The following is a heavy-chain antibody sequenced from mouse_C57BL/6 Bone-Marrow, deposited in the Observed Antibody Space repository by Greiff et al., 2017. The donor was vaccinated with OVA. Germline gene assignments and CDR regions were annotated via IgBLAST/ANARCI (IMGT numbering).Heavy chain of an antibody. V-gene: IGHV5-15*01. J-gene: IGHJ1*03. CDR1: GFTFSDYG. CDR2: ISNLAYSI. D-gene: IGHD1-1*01. CDR3: ARRPYYGSSYVYFDV. Sequence: EVHLVESGGGLVQPGGSLKLSCAASGFTFSDYGMAWVRQAPRKGPEWVAFISNLAYSIYYADTVTGRFTISRENAKNTLYLEMSSLRSEDTAMYYCARRPYYGSSYVYFDVWGTGTTVTVSS.